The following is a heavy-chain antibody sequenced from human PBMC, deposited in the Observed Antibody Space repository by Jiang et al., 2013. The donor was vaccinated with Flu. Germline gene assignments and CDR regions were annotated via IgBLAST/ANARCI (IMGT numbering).Heavy chain of an antibody. Sequence: KPTQTLTLTCTFSGFSLRTSGVGVGWIRQPPGKALEWLALIYWDDDRRYSPSLRGRLTITKDTSKNQVVLTMTNMDPVDTATYYCAHSNISPPLVEGRILLYIWGRRDNGHRLF. CDR2: IYWDDDR. CDR3: AHSNISPPLVEGRILLYI. D-gene: IGHD3-9*01. V-gene: IGHV2-5*02. CDR1: GFSLRTSGVG. J-gene: IGHJ3*02.